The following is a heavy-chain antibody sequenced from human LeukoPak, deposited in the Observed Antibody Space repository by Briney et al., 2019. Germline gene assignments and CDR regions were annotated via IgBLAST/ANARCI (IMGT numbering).Heavy chain of an antibody. J-gene: IGHJ6*03. CDR2: IYWDDDK. Sequence: SGPTLVNPTQTLTLTCTFSGFSLSTSGVGVGWIRQPPGEALEWLALIYWDDDKRYSPSLKSRLTITKDTSKNQVVLTMTNMDPVDTATYYCAHRFYDFWSGYTPGYMDVWGKGTTVTVSS. CDR1: GFSLSTSGVG. D-gene: IGHD3-3*01. V-gene: IGHV2-5*02. CDR3: AHRFYDFWSGYTPGYMDV.